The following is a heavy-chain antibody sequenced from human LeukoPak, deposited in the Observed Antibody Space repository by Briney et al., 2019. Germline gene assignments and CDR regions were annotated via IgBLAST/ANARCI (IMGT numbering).Heavy chain of an antibody. J-gene: IGHJ4*02. CDR3: ARDRQWLQTHYFDY. V-gene: IGHV3-33*01. CDR2: IWYDGSNK. Sequence: GGSLRLSCAASGFTFRNYGMHWVRQAPGKGLEWVAVIWYDGSNKYYADSMRGRFTVSRDNAKNTLYLQMNSLKAEDTAVYYCARDRQWLQTHYFDYWDQGTLISVSS. CDR1: GFTFRNYG. D-gene: IGHD5-12*01.